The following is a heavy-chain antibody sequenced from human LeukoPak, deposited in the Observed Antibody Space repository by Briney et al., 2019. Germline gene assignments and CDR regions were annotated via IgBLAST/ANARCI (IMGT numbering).Heavy chain of an antibody. CDR2: IWYDGSNK. J-gene: IGHJ6*03. CDR1: RFTFSSYG. V-gene: IGHV3-33*01. D-gene: IGHD3-10*01. CDR3: ARDGWAYVVRGKIELQRYNYMDV. Sequence: QAGGSLRLSCAASRFTFSSYGMHWVRQAPGKGLEWVAVIWYDGSNKYYADSVKGRFTISRDNSKNTLYLQMNSLRAEDTAVYYCARDGWAYVVRGKIELQRYNYMDVWGKGTTVTVSS.